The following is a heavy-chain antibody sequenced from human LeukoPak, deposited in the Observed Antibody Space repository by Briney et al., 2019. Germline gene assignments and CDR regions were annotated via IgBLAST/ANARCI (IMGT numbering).Heavy chain of an antibody. Sequence: GGSLRLSCAASGFTFSSYAMSWVRQAPGKGLEWVSAISGSGGSTYYADSVKGRFTISRDNSKNTLYLQMNSLRAEDTAVYYCAKQDVTMIVVVTSFFDYWGQGTLVTVSS. CDR2: ISGSGGST. J-gene: IGHJ4*02. CDR3: AKQDVTMIVVVTSFFDY. CDR1: GFTFSSYA. V-gene: IGHV3-23*01. D-gene: IGHD3-22*01.